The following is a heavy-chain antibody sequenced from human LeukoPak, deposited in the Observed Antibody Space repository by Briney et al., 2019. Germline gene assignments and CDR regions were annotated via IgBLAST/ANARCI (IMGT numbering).Heavy chain of an antibody. CDR1: GFTFSSYS. D-gene: IGHD3-10*01. CDR3: ARGDPTGLYDY. CDR2: INSDGSST. V-gene: IGHV3-74*01. Sequence: GGSLRLSCAASGFTFSSYSMHWVRQAPGKGLVWVSRINSDGSSTSYADSVKGRFTISRDNAKNTLYMQMPSLRAEDTAVYYCARGDPTGLYDYWGQGTLVTVSS. J-gene: IGHJ4*02.